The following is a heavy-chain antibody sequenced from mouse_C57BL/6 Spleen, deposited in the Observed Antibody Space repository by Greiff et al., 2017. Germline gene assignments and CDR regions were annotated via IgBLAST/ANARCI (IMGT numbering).Heavy chain of an antibody. V-gene: IGHV2-4*01. CDR1: GFSLTSYG. CDR2: LWSGGST. J-gene: IGHJ1*03. Sequence: VQLQQSGPGLVQPSHSLSISCTVSGFSLTSYGVHWVRQPPGKGLEWLGVLWSGGSTDYNAAFISRLSIIKDNSRSQVFFKMNSLQADDTAIYSCAKSGYGGGRYFDVWGTGTTVTVSS. CDR3: AKSGYGGGRYFDV. D-gene: IGHD2-2*01.